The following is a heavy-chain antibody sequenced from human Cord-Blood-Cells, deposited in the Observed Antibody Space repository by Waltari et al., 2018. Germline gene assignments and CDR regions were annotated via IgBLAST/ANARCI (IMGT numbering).Heavy chain of an antibody. CDR1: GFTFDDYA. Sequence: GGLVQPGRSLRLSCAASGFTFDDYAMHWVRQAPGKGLEWVSGISWNSGSIGYADSVKGRFTISRDNAKNSLYLQMNSLRAEDTALYYCAKDITGHKPGIAAAGTGYFQHWGQGTLVTVSS. D-gene: IGHD6-13*01. J-gene: IGHJ1*01. V-gene: IGHV3-9*01. CDR2: ISWNSGSI. CDR3: AKDITGHKPGIAAAGTGYFQH.